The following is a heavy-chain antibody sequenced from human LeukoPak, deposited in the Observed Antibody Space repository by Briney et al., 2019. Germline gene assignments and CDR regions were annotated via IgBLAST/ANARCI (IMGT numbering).Heavy chain of an antibody. V-gene: IGHV4-34*01. D-gene: IGHD3-10*01. J-gene: IGHJ4*02. Sequence: SETLSLTCAVSGGSFSGHYWTWIRQPPGMGLEWIGEINHSGSTTYNPSLNTRVTISVDTSKNQISLKLSSVTAADTAVYYCARPRYGSGSLDSWGQGTLVTVSS. CDR2: INHSGST. CDR1: GGSFSGHY. CDR3: ARPRYGSGSLDS.